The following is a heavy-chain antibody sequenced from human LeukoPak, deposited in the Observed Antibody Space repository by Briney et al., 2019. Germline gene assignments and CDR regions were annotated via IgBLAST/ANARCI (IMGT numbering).Heavy chain of an antibody. D-gene: IGHD3-10*01. J-gene: IGHJ3*02. Sequence: SETLSLTCTVSGGSISSYYWSWIRQPPGKGLEWIGYIYYSGSTNYNPSLKSRVTISVDTSKNQFSLKLSSVTAADTAVYYCARWLPSGSSEAFDIWGQGTMVTVSS. CDR1: GGSISSYY. CDR2: IYYSGST. CDR3: ARWLPSGSSEAFDI. V-gene: IGHV4-59*01.